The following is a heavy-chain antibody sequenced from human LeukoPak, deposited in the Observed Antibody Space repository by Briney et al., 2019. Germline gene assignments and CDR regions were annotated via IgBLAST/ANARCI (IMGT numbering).Heavy chain of an antibody. CDR1: GFTFSSYG. V-gene: IGHV3-30*18. CDR3: AKDPYYYASGSYRPHFDY. J-gene: IGHJ4*02. D-gene: IGHD3-10*01. CDR2: ISYDGSNK. Sequence: PGGSLRLSCAASGFTFSSYGMHWVRQAPGKGLEWVAVISYDGSNKYYADSVKGRFTISRDNSKNTLYLQMNSLRAEGTAVYYCAKDPYYYASGSYRPHFDYWGQGTLVTVSS.